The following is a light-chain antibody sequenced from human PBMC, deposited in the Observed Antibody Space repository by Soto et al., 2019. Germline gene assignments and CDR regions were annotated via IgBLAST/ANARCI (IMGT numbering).Light chain of an antibody. CDR3: QQCGSSST. Sequence: IVFTQSPAIVSVCPGEISTLFFRASQSISRSLAWYQQKPGQAPRLLIYDASTRATGIPDRFSGSGSGTDFTLTISRLEPEDFAVYYCQQCGSSSTFGQVTRLEIK. CDR2: DAS. J-gene: IGKJ5*01. CDR1: QSISRS. V-gene: IGKV3D-20*02.